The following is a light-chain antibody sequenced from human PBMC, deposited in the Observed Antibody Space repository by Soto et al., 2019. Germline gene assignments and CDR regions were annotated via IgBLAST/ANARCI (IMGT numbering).Light chain of an antibody. CDR2: WAS. J-gene: IGKJ4*01. CDR3: LQYYSAPLT. V-gene: IGKV4-1*01. Sequence: DIVMTQSPDSLAVSLGERATINCKSSQSVLSSSNNWNYLAWYQQKPGQPPNLLIYWASTRQSGVPDRFSGSGSGTDFTLTISSLQAEDVAVYYCLQYYSAPLTFGGGTKVELK. CDR1: QSVLSSSNNWNY.